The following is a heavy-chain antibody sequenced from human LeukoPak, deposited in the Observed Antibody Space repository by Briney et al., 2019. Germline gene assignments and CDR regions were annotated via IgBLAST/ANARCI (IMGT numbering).Heavy chain of an antibody. CDR2: IYYSGST. Sequence: PSETLSLTCTVSGGSISSYYWSWIRQPPGKGLEWIGHIYYSGSTNYNPSLKSRVTISVDTSKNQFSLKLSSVTAADTAVYYCARGFVESTVDFWGQGTLVTVSS. V-gene: IGHV4-59*12. D-gene: IGHD3-10*01. CDR1: GGSISSYY. CDR3: ARGFVESTVDF. J-gene: IGHJ4*02.